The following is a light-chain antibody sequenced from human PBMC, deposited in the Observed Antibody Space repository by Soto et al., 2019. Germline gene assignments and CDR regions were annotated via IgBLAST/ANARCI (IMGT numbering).Light chain of an antibody. V-gene: IGLV8-61*01. Sequence: QTVVTQEPSFSVSPGGTVTLTCGLSSGSVSTSYYPSWYQQTPGQAPRTLIYSTNTRSSGVPDRFSGSILGNKAALTITGAQADEESDYYCVLYMGSGIVVFGGGTKLPVL. CDR3: VLYMGSGIVV. CDR1: SGSVSTSYY. J-gene: IGLJ2*01. CDR2: STN.